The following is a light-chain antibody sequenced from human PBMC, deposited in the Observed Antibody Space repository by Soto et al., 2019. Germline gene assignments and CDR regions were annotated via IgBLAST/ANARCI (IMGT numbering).Light chain of an antibody. CDR3: SSYATSNTLV. CDR1: SSDVGNNNY. V-gene: IGLV2-14*01. CDR2: EVS. J-gene: IGLJ1*01. Sequence: QSVLTQPASVSGSPGQSITISCTGTSSDVGNNNYVSWYQQHPGKAPKLMIFEVSDRPSGISNRFSGSKSGNTASLTISGLQSEDEADYYCSSYATSNTLVFGTGTKVT.